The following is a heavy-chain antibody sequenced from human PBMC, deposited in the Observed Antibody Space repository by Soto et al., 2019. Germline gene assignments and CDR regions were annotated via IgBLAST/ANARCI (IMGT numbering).Heavy chain of an antibody. D-gene: IGHD5-18*01. CDR1: GFTFSRFG. CDR3: AKVGLTTAIYFDL. V-gene: IGHV3-30*18. Sequence: QVQLVESGGGVVQPGRSLRLSCAASGFTFSRFGMHWVRQAPGKGLEWVAVVSYDGSNKFYADSVKGRFTISRDNSKNTLSLQINTLRAEDTADYYGAKVGLTTAIYFDLWGKGTQFKVST. CDR2: VSYDGSNK. J-gene: IGHJ4*02.